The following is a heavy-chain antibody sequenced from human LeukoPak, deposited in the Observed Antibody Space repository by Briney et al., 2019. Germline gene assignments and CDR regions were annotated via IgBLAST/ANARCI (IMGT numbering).Heavy chain of an antibody. CDR1: GGXISNYY. D-gene: IGHD5-12*01. CDR3: ATGKGYHYY. J-gene: IGHJ4*02. Sequence: SETLSLTCTVSGGXISNYYWTWIRQPPGKGLEWIGHISDSGSTNYNPSLKSRVSISVDTSKNQVSLKLGSVTAADTAVYYCATGKGYHYYWGQGTLVTVSS. V-gene: IGHV4-59*01. CDR2: ISDSGST.